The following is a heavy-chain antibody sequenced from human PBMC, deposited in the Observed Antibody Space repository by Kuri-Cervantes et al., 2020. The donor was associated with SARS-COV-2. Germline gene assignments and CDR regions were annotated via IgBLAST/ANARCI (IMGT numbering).Heavy chain of an antibody. V-gene: IGHV3-7*03. CDR2: VRQDGRDK. CDR3: ARYCTSISCESAIDF. CDR1: GFTFSSYW. J-gene: IGHJ4*02. D-gene: IGHD2-2*01. Sequence: GESLKISCAASGFTFSSYWMTWVRQAPGKGLDWVANVRQDGRDKYYGDSVKGRFTISRDNTKNSLYLQMDSLTAEDTAVYYCARYCTSISCESAIDFWGQGTRVTCAS.